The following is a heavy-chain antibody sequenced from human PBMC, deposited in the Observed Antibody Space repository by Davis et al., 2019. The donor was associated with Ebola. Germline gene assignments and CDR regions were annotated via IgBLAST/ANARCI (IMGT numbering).Heavy chain of an antibody. J-gene: IGHJ4*02. Sequence: SETLSLTCTISGASISSYYWGWIRQPPGKGLEWIGSIYYSGSTYYNPSLKSRVTISVDTSKNQFSLKLSSVTAADTAFYYCARAESYGDPRFRGYFDDWGQGILLTVSS. CDR1: GASISSYY. D-gene: IGHD2-21*02. V-gene: IGHV4-39*07. CDR2: IYYSGST. CDR3: ARAESYGDPRFRGYFDD.